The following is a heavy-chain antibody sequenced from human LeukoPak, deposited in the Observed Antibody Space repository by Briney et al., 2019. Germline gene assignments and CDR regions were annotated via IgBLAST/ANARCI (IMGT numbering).Heavy chain of an antibody. CDR3: AKVRGEADDY. CDR2: ISGSGHST. D-gene: IGHD3-16*01. V-gene: IGHV3-23*01. Sequence: GGSLRLSCAASGFTFSNAWMSWVRQAPGKGLEWVSAISGSGHSTFYADSVRGRFTISRDKSNSTLYLLMNNLRAEDTAVYYCAKVRGEADDYWGQGTLVTVSS. J-gene: IGHJ4*02. CDR1: GFTFSNAW.